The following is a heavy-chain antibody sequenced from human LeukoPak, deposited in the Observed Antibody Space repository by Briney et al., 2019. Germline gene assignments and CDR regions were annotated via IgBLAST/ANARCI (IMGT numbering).Heavy chain of an antibody. D-gene: IGHD3-22*01. V-gene: IGHV4-61*02. CDR3: ARSTDSSGYYQRYFDY. J-gene: IGHJ4*02. Sequence: PSETLSLTCTVSGGSISSGSYYWSWIRQPAGKGLEWIGRIYTSGGTNYNPSLKSRVTISVDTSKNQFSLKLSSVTAADTAVYYCARSTDSSGYYQRYFDYWGQGTLVTVSS. CDR2: IYTSGGT. CDR1: GGSISSGSYY.